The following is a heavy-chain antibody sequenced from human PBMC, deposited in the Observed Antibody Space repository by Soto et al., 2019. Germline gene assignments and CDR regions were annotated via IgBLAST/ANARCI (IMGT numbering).Heavy chain of an antibody. CDR3: ARSTAPLNYYGMDV. D-gene: IGHD2-21*02. V-gene: IGHV6-1*01. J-gene: IGHJ6*02. CDR1: GDSVSSDSAT. CDR2: TYYRSKWYN. Sequence: SQTLSLTCAISGDSVSSDSATWHWIRQSPSRGLEWLGRTYYRSKWYNDYAVSVKSRISINPDTSKNQFSLQLNSVTPEDTAVYYCARSTAPLNYYGMDVWGQGTTVTVSS.